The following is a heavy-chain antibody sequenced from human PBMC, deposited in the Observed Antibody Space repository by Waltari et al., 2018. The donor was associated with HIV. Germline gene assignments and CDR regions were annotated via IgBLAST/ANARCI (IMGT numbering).Heavy chain of an antibody. Sequence: DVHLVESGGGLVQPGGSLRLSCPASGFPFGSSWMNWVRQTPEKGLEWVANIKQDGSEKNYVESVRGRFTLSRDNAKNSLYLQLNNLRAEDTALYYCARGHNSAFDNWGQGTKVTVSS. J-gene: IGHJ3*02. D-gene: IGHD1-20*01. CDR2: IKQDGSEK. CDR3: ARGHNSAFDN. CDR1: GFPFGSSW. V-gene: IGHV3-7*01.